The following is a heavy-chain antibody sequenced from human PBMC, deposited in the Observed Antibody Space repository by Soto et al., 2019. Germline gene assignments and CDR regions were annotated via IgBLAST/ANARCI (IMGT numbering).Heavy chain of an antibody. J-gene: IGHJ4*02. D-gene: IGHD5-18*01. V-gene: IGHV1-46*01. CDR2: INPNGGDT. CDR3: ARVHYSSGLLFYLDY. CDR1: GYMFTYYH. Sequence: QVQLVQSGAEVKKPGASVKVSCKASGYMFTYYHVHWVRQAPGQGLEWTGIINPNGGDTRYARKFQDSVNMTRDTSTSTVYMEVSSLRSEDTAVYYCARVHYSSGLLFYLDYWGQGTLVTVSS.